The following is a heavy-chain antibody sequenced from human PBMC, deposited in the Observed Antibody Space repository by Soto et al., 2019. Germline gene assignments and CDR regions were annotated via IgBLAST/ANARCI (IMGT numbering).Heavy chain of an antibody. J-gene: IGHJ4*02. D-gene: IGHD6-13*01. Sequence: ASVKVSCKVSGYTLTELSMHWVRQAPGKGLEWMGGFDPEDGETIYAQKFQGRVTMTEDTSTYTAYMELSSMRSEDTAVYSCATAIRSSWKRFDFWGERILVTVSS. CDR1: GYTLTELS. CDR3: ATAIRSSWKRFDF. V-gene: IGHV1-24*01. CDR2: FDPEDGET.